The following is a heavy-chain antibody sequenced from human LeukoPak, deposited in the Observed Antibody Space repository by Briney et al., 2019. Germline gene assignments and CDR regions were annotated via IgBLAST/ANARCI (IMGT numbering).Heavy chain of an antibody. CDR1: GYFISTGYY. Sequence: PLETLSLTCAVSGYFISTGYYWGWIRPPPGKGLEWIGSLYHSGSTYYNPSLKSRVTISVDTSKNHFSLKLSSVTAADTAVYYCARDTYCTNGVCYLDYWGQGTLVTVSS. CDR3: ARDTYCTNGVCYLDY. V-gene: IGHV4-38-2*02. CDR2: LYHSGST. J-gene: IGHJ4*02. D-gene: IGHD2-8*01.